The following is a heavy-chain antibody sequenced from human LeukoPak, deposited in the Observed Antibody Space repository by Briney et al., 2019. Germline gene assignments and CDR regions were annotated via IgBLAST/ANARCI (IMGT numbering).Heavy chain of an antibody. J-gene: IGHJ4*02. CDR3: SREYSKTTVTTMGDY. CDR1: GYTFTIYG. V-gene: IGHV1-18*01. CDR2: ISAYGNT. D-gene: IGHD4-17*01. Sequence: ASVTVSCKTSGYTFTIYGISWVRQAPGQGLEWMGLISAYGNTNYAQNLQGRVTMTTDTSTSTAYMELSRLRSDDTAVYYCSREYSKTTVTTMGDYWGQGTLVTVSS.